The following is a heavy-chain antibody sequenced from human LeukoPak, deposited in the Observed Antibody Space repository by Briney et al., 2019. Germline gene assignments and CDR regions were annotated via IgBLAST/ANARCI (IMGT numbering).Heavy chain of an antibody. Sequence: GASVKVSCKASGYTFTSYGISWVRQAPGQGLEWMGWISAYNGNTNYAQKLQGRVTMTTDTSTSTAYMELRSLRSDDTAVYYCARDLSDYYDSSGYYYPFEYVGDYWGQGTLVTVSS. D-gene: IGHD3-22*01. CDR2: ISAYNGNT. CDR1: GYTFTSYG. V-gene: IGHV1-18*01. J-gene: IGHJ4*02. CDR3: ARDLSDYYDSSGYYYPFEYVGDY.